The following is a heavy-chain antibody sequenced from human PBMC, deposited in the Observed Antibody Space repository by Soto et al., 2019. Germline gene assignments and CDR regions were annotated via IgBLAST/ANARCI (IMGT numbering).Heavy chain of an antibody. CDR1: GFTFSSYA. CDR2: ISGSGGST. V-gene: IGHV3-23*01. Sequence: GGSLRLSCAASGFTFSSYAMSWVRQAPGKGLEWVSAISGSGGSTYYADSVKGRFTISRDNSKNTLYLQMNSLRAEDTAVYYCAIDRITMIVMVGAPMAVWGQGTTVQSP. D-gene: IGHD3-22*01. J-gene: IGHJ6*02. CDR3: AIDRITMIVMVGAPMAV.